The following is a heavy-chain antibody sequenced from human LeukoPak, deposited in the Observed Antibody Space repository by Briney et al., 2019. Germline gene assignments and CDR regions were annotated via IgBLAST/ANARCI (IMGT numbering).Heavy chain of an antibody. J-gene: IGHJ3*02. V-gene: IGHV3-21*01. CDR3: AREDYGGNSGDAIDI. CDR2: ISSSSSYI. CDR1: GFTFSSYS. D-gene: IGHD4-23*01. Sequence: GGSLRLSCAASGFTFSSYSMNWVRQAPGKGLEWVSSISSSSSYIYYADSVKGRFTISRDNAKNSLYLQMNSLRAEDTAVYYCAREDYGGNSGDAIDIWGQGTMVTVSS.